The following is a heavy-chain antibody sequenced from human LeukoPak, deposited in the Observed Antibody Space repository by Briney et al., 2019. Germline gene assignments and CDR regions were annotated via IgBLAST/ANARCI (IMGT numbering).Heavy chain of an antibody. J-gene: IGHJ4*02. V-gene: IGHV4-34*01. CDR2: MNHSGST. Sequence: PSETLSLTCAVYGGSFSGYYWSWIRQPPGKGLEWIGEMNHSGSTNYNPSLKSRVTISVDTSKNQFSLKLSSVTAADTAVYYCASGPTYYYGSGDHYFDYWGQGPLVTVSS. D-gene: IGHD3-10*01. CDR1: GGSFSGYY. CDR3: ASGPTYYYGSGDHYFDY.